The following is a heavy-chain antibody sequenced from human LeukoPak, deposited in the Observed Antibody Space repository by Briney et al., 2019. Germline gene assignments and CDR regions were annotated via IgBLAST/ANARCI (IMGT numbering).Heavy chain of an antibody. CDR3: ARSGTGLLRYYFDY. CDR1: GGSISSYY. J-gene: IGHJ4*02. D-gene: IGHD3-22*01. CDR2: IYTSGST. V-gene: IGHV4-4*07. Sequence: SETLSLTCTVSGGSISSYYWSWIQQPAGKGLEWIGRIYTSGSTNYNPSLKSRVTMSVDTSKNQFSLRLTSVTAADTAVYYCARSGTGLLRYYFDYWGQGTLITVSS.